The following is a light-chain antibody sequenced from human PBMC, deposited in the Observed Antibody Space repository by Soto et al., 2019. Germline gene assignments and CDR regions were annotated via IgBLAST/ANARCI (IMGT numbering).Light chain of an antibody. Sequence: QSVLTQSPSVSAAPGQKVTISCSGSSSNIGNNYVSWYQQLPGTAPKLLIYDNNKRPSGIPDRFSGSKSGTSGTLDITGLQTGDEADYYCTSHAGSNNYVFGTGTKLTVL. V-gene: IGLV1-51*01. CDR2: DNN. CDR1: SSNIGNNY. J-gene: IGLJ1*01. CDR3: TSHAGSNNYV.